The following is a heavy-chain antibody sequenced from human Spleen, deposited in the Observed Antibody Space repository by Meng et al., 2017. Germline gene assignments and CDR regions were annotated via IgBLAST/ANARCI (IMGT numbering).Heavy chain of an antibody. J-gene: IGHJ4*02. D-gene: IGHD3-22*01. V-gene: IGHV4-61*08. CDR2: IYYSGYP. Sequence: SETLSLTCTVSGGSIVNNGYFWSWVRQPPGKGLEWIGYIYYSGYPKYNPSLESRVTISVDTSKNQFSLKLSSVTAADTAVYYCARGGTYYYDSSGYYMFDYWGQGTRV. CDR3: ARGGTYYYDSSGYYMFDY. CDR1: GGSIVNNGYF.